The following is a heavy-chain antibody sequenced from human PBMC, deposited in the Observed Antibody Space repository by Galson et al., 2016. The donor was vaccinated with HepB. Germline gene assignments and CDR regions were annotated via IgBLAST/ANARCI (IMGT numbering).Heavy chain of an antibody. J-gene: IGHJ4*02. CDR1: GGSLSNNS. D-gene: IGHD3-3*01. Sequence: LSLTCTVSGGSLSNNSWGWIRQPAGKGLEWIGRIYTSGSSNYNPSLNSRVTMSVDTSKNQFSLKLRSVTAADTAVYYCARESDLTIFGLFDYWGQGTLVTVSS. CDR3: ARESDLTIFGLFDY. V-gene: IGHV4-4*07. CDR2: IYTSGSS.